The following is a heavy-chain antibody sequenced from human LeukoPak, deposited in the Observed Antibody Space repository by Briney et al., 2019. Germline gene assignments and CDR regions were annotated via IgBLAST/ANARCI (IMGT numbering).Heavy chain of an antibody. J-gene: IGHJ4*02. V-gene: IGHV3-30*18. CDR2: ISYDGSNK. CDR3: AKLSPSAVAGDY. Sequence: LAGGSLRLSCAASGFTFSSYGMHWVRQAPGKGLEWVAVISYDGSNKYYADSVKGRFTISRDNSKNTLYLQMNSLRAEDTAVYYCAKLSPSAVAGDYWGQGTLVTVSS. D-gene: IGHD6-19*01. CDR1: GFTFSSYG.